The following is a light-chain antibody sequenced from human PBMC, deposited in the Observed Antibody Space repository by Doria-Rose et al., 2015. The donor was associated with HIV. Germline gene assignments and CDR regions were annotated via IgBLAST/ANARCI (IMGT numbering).Light chain of an antibody. J-gene: IGKJ3*01. CDR2: WAS. Sequence: DIRVTQSPESLGMSLGERATLNCKSNQSLLYTSKNYLAWYQQKPGQPPKLLTYWASTRQSGVPARFSGSGSGTDFTLTISSLGAEDVAVYYCQQYYDTPSFGPGTTVDIK. CDR1: QSLLYTSKNY. V-gene: IGKV4-1*01. CDR3: QQYYDTPS.